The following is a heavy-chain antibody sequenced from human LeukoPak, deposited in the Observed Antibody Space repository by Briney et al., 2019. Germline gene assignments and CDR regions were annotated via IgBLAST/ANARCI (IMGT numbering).Heavy chain of an antibody. V-gene: IGHV4-4*02. D-gene: IGHD1-1*01. Sequence: SGTLSLTCAVSGGSINSSNWWTWVRQPPGKGLEWIGEIYHSGSTNFNPSLRSRVTISVDKSKNHFSLRLTSVTAADTAVYYCARSSTGLRYTFDYWGQGTLVTVSS. CDR3: ARSSTGLRYTFDY. J-gene: IGHJ4*02. CDR2: IYHSGST. CDR1: GGSINSSNW.